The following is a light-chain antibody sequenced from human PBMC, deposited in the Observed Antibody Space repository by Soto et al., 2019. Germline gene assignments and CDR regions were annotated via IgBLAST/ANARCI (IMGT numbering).Light chain of an antibody. CDR1: SSDVGGYNS. Sequence: QSALTQPPSASGSPGQSVTISCTGTSSDVGGYNSVSWYQHHPGKAPKLMIYEVSKRPSGVPDRFSGSKSANTASLTVSGLLAEDEADYYCSSYAGSNNYVFGPGTKVTLL. J-gene: IGLJ1*01. V-gene: IGLV2-8*01. CDR2: EVS. CDR3: SSYAGSNNYV.